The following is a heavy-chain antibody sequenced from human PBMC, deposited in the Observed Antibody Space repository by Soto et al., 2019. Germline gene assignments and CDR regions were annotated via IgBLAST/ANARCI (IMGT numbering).Heavy chain of an antibody. CDR1: GFTFSSYA. CDR3: AKGFFVGIVLMVYASFDY. Sequence: GGSLRLSCAASGFTFSSYAMSWVRQAPGKGLEWVSAISGSGGSTYYADSVKGRFTISRDNSKNTLYLQMNSLRAEDTAVYYCAKGFFVGIVLMVYASFDYWGQGTLVTVSS. D-gene: IGHD2-8*01. V-gene: IGHV3-23*01. CDR2: ISGSGGST. J-gene: IGHJ4*02.